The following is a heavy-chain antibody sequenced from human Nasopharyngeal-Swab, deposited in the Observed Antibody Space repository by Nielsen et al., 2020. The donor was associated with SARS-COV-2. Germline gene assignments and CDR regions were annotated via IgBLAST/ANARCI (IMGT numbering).Heavy chain of an antibody. CDR3: ARDYASGYYYYGMDV. CDR1: GFSLSTSGMC. J-gene: IGHJ6*02. D-gene: IGHD4-17*01. Sequence: SGPTLVKPTQTLTLTCTFSGFSLSTSGMCVSWIRQPPGKALEWLALIDWDDDKYYSTSLKTRLTISEDTSKNQVVLTMTNMDPVDTATYYCARDYASGYYYYGMDVWGQGTTVTVSS. V-gene: IGHV2-70*01. CDR2: IDWDDDK.